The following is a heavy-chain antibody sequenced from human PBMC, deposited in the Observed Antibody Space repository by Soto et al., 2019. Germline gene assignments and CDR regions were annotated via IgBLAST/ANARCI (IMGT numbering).Heavy chain of an antibody. Sequence: PGGSLRLSCAASGFTFSSSAMSWARQAPGKGLEWVSAISGSGGSTYYADSVKGRFTISRDNSKNTLYLQMNSLRAEDTAVYYCAKRPWLGPRSPSKLGFDYWGQGTLVTVSS. CDR2: ISGSGGST. D-gene: IGHD6-19*01. CDR3: AKRPWLGPRSPSKLGFDY. V-gene: IGHV3-23*01. J-gene: IGHJ4*02. CDR1: GFTFSSSA.